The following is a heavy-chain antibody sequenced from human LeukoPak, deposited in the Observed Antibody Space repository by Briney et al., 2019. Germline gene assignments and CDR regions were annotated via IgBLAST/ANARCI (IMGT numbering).Heavy chain of an antibody. Sequence: SETLSLTCTVSGGSVSSGSYYWSWIRQPPGKGLEWIGYIYYSGSTNYNPSLKSRVTISVDTSKNQFSLKLSSVTAADTAVYYCARDPGYCSSTSCYNWFDPWGQGTLVTVSS. V-gene: IGHV4-61*01. CDR1: GGSVSSGSYY. J-gene: IGHJ5*02. CDR3: ARDPGYCSSTSCYNWFDP. D-gene: IGHD2-2*01. CDR2: IYYSGST.